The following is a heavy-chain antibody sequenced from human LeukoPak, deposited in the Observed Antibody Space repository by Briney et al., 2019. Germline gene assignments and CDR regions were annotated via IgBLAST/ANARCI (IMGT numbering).Heavy chain of an antibody. Sequence: GGSLRLSCAASGFTFSSYGMHWVRQAPGKGLEWVAFIRYDGSNKYYADSVKGRFTISRDNSKNTLYLQMNSLRAEDTAVYYCAKDLTRGRCSSTSCYKDIWGQGTMVTVSS. CDR3: AKDLTRGRCSSTSCYKDI. V-gene: IGHV3-30*02. D-gene: IGHD2-2*02. CDR1: GFTFSSYG. J-gene: IGHJ3*02. CDR2: IRYDGSNK.